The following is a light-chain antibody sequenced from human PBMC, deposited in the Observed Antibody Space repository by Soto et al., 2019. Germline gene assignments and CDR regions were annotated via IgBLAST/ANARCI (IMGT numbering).Light chain of an antibody. CDR2: GAS. V-gene: IGKV3-15*01. Sequence: IAMTQSPATLSVSPGERATFSCRASQSVGSNLAWYRPTPGQSPRLLIYGASTRASGVPARSSGSGAGTECTRTSSSLQSEDFAVYYCQQYNSWPPTFGQGTKVDI. CDR3: QQYNSWPPT. CDR1: QSVGSN. J-gene: IGKJ1*01.